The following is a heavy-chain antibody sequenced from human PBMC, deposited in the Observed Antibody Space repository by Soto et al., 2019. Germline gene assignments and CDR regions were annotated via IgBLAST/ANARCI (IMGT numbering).Heavy chain of an antibody. CDR2: ISAYNGNT. CDR1: GYTFTSYG. CDR3: ARGYYDSSGYYGTSVLDY. Sequence: QVQLVQSGAEVKKPGASVKVSCKASGYTFTSYGISWVRQAPGQGLEWMGWISAYNGNTNYAQKLQGRVTMTTDTXTXPXSRELRCLRSDDTAVYYWARGYYDSSGYYGTSVLDYWGQGTLVTVSS. J-gene: IGHJ4*02. V-gene: IGHV1-18*01. D-gene: IGHD3-22*01.